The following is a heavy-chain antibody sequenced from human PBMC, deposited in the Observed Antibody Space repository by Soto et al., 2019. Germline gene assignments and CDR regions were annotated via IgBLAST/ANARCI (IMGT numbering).Heavy chain of an antibody. Sequence: VASVKVSCKAAGYTFTSYDINWVRQATGQGLEWMGWMNPNSGNTGYAQKFQGRVTMTRNTSISTAYMELSSLRSEDTAVYYCARGVGGYCSGGSCYSGYYYYMDVWGKGTTVTVSS. CDR2: MNPNSGNT. V-gene: IGHV1-8*01. D-gene: IGHD2-15*01. CDR3: ARGVGGYCSGGSCYSGYYYYMDV. CDR1: GYTFTSYD. J-gene: IGHJ6*03.